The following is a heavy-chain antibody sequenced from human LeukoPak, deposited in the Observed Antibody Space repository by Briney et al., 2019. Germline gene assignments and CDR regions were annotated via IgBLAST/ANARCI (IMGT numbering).Heavy chain of an antibody. CDR2: INPNSGGT. D-gene: IGHD3-10*01. J-gene: IGHJ3*02. CDR3: ARDRYYYGSGSDAFDI. Sequence: ASVKVSCTASGYTFTGYYMHWVRQAPGQGLEWMGWINPNSGGTNYAQKFQGRVTMTRDTSIGTAYMELSRLRSDDTAVYYCARDRYYYGSGSDAFDIWGQGTMVTVSS. V-gene: IGHV1-2*02. CDR1: GYTFTGYY.